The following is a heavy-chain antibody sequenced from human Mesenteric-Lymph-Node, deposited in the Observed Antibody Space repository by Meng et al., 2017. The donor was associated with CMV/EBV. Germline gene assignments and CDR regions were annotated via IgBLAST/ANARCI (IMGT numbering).Heavy chain of an antibody. CDR3: ARYLLWSGYPFDY. CDR2: ISSSGNYI. D-gene: IGHD3-3*01. J-gene: IGHJ4*02. Sequence: LTRAASGFMSSSYSMNCVRQAPGKGLEWVSSISSSGNYIYYTDSVRGRFTTSRDNAKNSLYLQMSSLRAEDTAVYYCARYLLWSGYPFDYWGQGTLVTVSS. V-gene: IGHV3-21*01. CDR1: GFMSSSYS.